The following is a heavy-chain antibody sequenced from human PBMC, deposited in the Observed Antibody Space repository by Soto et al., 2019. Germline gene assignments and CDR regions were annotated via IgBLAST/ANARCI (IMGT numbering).Heavy chain of an antibody. CDR3: ARDRDGYPSY. D-gene: IGHD5-12*01. J-gene: IGHJ4*02. Sequence: PSETLSLTCTVSGGSISNYYGSWIRQPAGKGLEWVGRIYSSGNTNYNPSLKSRATMSVDTSKNQFSLELSSVTAADTAVYYCARDRDGYPSYWGQGTLVTVSS. V-gene: IGHV4-4*07. CDR2: IYSSGNT. CDR1: GGSISNYY.